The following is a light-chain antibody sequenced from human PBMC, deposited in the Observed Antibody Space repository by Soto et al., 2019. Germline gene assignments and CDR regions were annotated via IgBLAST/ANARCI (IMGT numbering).Light chain of an antibody. CDR1: KLGDNY. CDR3: QAWDSSTVV. CDR2: QDS. V-gene: IGLV3-1*01. Sequence: SYELTQPPSVSVSPGQTASITCSGDKLGDNYVCWYQQKPGQSPVLVIFQDSKRPSGIPDRISGSTSGNTATLTISGAQAMDEADYYCQAWDSSTVVFGGGTKLTVL. J-gene: IGLJ2*01.